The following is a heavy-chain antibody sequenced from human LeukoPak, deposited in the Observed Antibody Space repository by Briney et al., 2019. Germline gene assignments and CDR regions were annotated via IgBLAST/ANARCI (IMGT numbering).Heavy chain of an antibody. D-gene: IGHD1-26*01. Sequence: PGGSLRLSCAASGFTFSSYSMNWVRQAPGKWLEWVSSISSSSSYIYYADSVKGRFTISRDNAKNSLYLQMNSLRAEDTAVYYCARSGGRYLAFDYWGQGTLVTVSS. CDR3: ARSGGRYLAFDY. CDR2: ISSSSSYI. J-gene: IGHJ4*02. V-gene: IGHV3-21*01. CDR1: GFTFSSYS.